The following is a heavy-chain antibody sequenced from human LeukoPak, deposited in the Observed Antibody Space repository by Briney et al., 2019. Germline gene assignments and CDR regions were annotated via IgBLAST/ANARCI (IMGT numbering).Heavy chain of an antibody. CDR3: ARHRYGSGYYNNWFDP. D-gene: IGHD3-22*01. Sequence: PSETLSLTCTVSGGSISNNYWSWIRQPPGKGLEWIGYIYYSGSTNYNPSLKSRVTISIDTSKNHFSLSLTSVTAADTAVYYCARHRYGSGYYNNWFDPWGQGTLVTVSS. CDR2: IYYSGST. J-gene: IGHJ5*02. V-gene: IGHV4-59*08. CDR1: GGSISNNY.